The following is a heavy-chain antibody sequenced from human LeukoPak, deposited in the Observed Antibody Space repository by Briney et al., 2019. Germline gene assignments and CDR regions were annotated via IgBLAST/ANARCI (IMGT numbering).Heavy chain of an antibody. J-gene: IGHJ4*02. D-gene: IGHD2-2*01. CDR2: IYYSGST. V-gene: IGHV4-30-4*01. Sequence: SQTLSLTCTVSGGSISSGDYYWSWIRQPPGKGLEWIVYIYYSGSTYYNPSLKSRVTISVDTSKNQFSLKLSSVTAADTAVYYCARERWNCSSTSCPAGFDYWGQGTLVTVSS. CDR1: GGSISSGDYY. CDR3: ARERWNCSSTSCPAGFDY.